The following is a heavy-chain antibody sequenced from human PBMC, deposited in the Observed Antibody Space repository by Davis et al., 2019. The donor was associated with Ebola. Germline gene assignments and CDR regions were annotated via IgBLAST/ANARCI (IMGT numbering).Heavy chain of an antibody. Sequence: GGSLRLSCAASGFTFSGSAMHWVRQASGKGLEWVGRIRSKANSYATAYAASVKGRFTISRDDSKNTAYLQMNSLKTEDTAVYYCTLTVTSFDYWGQGTLVTFSS. CDR1: GFTFSGSA. CDR3: TLTVTSFDY. CDR2: IRSKANSYAT. J-gene: IGHJ4*02. V-gene: IGHV3-73*01. D-gene: IGHD4-17*01.